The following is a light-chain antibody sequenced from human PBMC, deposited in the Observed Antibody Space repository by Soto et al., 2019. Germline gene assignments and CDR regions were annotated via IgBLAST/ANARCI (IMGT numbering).Light chain of an antibody. J-gene: IGKJ5*01. Sequence: EIVLTQSPGTLSLSPGERATLSCRASQSVSNNYLAWYQQKPGQAPRLLIYVASNRATGIPDRFSGSGSGTEFTLTISSLQSEDFAVYYCQQYNNWPRGTFGQGTRLEIK. CDR1: QSVSNN. V-gene: IGKV3D-15*01. CDR2: VAS. CDR3: QQYNNWPRGT.